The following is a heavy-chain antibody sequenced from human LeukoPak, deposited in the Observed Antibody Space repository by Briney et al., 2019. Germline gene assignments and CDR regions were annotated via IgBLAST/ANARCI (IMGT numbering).Heavy chain of an antibody. J-gene: IGHJ3*02. D-gene: IGHD5-18*01. V-gene: IGHV4-30-2*01. Sequence: SQTLSLTCTVSGGSISSGGYYWSWIRQPPGKGLEWIGYIYHSWSTYYNPSLKSRVTISVDRSKNQFSLKLSSVTAADTAVYYCARDDLRYSYGSDAFDIWGQGTMVTVSS. CDR3: ARDDLRYSYGSDAFDI. CDR1: GGSISSGGYY. CDR2: IYHSWST.